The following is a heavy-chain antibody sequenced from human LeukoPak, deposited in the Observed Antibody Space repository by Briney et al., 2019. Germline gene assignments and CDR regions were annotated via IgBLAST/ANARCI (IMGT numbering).Heavy chain of an antibody. D-gene: IGHD3-10*01. V-gene: IGHV3-23*01. CDR2: ISGSGGST. Sequence: GGSLRLSCAASGFTFSSYGMSWVRQAPGKGLEWVSAISGSGGSTYYADSVKGRFTISRDNSKNTLYLQMNSLRAEDTAVYYCAKGGSGMGYCMDVWGKGTTVTISS. CDR1: GFTFSSYG. J-gene: IGHJ6*03. CDR3: AKGGSGMGYCMDV.